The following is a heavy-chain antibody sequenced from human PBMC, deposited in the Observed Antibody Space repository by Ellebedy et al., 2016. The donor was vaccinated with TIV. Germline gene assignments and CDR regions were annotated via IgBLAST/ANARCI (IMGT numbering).Heavy chain of an antibody. CDR3: ARSVNWFDP. Sequence: SETLSLTXTVSGGSISSYYWSWIRQPPGKGLEWIGYIYYSGSTNYNPSLKSRVTISVDTSKNQFSLKLSSVTAADTAVYYCARSVNWFDPWGQGTLVTVSS. CDR1: GGSISSYY. CDR2: IYYSGST. V-gene: IGHV4-59*01. J-gene: IGHJ5*02.